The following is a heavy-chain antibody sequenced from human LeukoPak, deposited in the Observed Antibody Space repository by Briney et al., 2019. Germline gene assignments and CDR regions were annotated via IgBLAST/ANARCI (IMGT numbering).Heavy chain of an antibody. CDR3: ARDAGNYHMRGFDV. CDR1: GGSISSYY. Sequence: RLSETLSLTCTVSGGSISSYYWSWIRQPPGKGLEWIGYIYYSGSTNYNPSLKSRVTISVDTSKNQFSLKLSSVTAADTAVYYCARDAGNYHMRGFDVWGPGTLVTVSS. D-gene: IGHD5-24*01. V-gene: IGHV4-59*12. CDR2: IYYSGST. J-gene: IGHJ3*01.